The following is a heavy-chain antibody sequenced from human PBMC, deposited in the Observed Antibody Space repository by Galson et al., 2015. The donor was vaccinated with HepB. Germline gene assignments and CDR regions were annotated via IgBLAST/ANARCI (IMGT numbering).Heavy chain of an antibody. V-gene: IGHV1-69*04. Sequence: SVKVSCKASGGTFSSYAISWVRQAPGQGLEWMGRIIPILGIANYAQKFQGRVTITADKSTSTAYMELSSLRSEDTAVYYCARDLWFGELLLGDYWGQGTLVTVSS. CDR3: ARDLWFGELLLGDY. CDR1: GGTFSSYA. J-gene: IGHJ4*02. D-gene: IGHD3-10*01. CDR2: IIPILGIA.